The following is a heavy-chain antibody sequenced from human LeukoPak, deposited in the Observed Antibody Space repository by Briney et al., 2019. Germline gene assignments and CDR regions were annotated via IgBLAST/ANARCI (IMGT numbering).Heavy chain of an antibody. CDR1: GDSLSRNSAA. D-gene: IGHD5-18*01. Sequence: SQTLSLTCAISGDSLSRNSAAWNWIRHSPSRGLEWLGRTYYKSKWYNNFAVSVKSRITINPDTSKNQFSLQLKSVTPEDTAVYYCASASEEEDTAMEYWGQGILVTVSS. V-gene: IGHV6-1*01. CDR2: TYYKSKWYN. J-gene: IGHJ4*02. CDR3: ASASEEEDTAMEY.